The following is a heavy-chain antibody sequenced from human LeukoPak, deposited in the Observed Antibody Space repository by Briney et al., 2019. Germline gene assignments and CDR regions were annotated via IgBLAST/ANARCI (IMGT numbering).Heavy chain of an antibody. CDR3: ARDRGYSGYDFDY. D-gene: IGHD5-12*01. CDR1: GYTFTGYY. CDR2: INPSGGSA. V-gene: IGHV1-46*01. Sequence: ASVKVSCKASGYTFTGYYIHWVRQAPGQGLEWMGIINPSGGSASYAQKFQGRVTMTIDTSSSTVYMELSSLRSEDTAVYYCARDRGYSGYDFDYWGQGTLVTVSS. J-gene: IGHJ4*02.